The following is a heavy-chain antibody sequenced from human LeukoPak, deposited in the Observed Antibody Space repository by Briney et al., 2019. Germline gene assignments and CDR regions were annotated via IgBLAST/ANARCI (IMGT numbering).Heavy chain of an antibody. CDR2: IYCSGST. Sequence: SETLSLTCTVSGGSISSYYWSWIRQPPGKGLEWIGYIYCSGSTNYNPSLKSRVTISVDTSKNQFSLKLSSVTAADTAVYYCARAYYYDSSGYYYGPYYYGMDVWGQGTTVTVSS. J-gene: IGHJ6*02. CDR3: ARAYYYDSSGYYYGPYYYGMDV. D-gene: IGHD3-22*01. V-gene: IGHV4-59*01. CDR1: GGSISSYY.